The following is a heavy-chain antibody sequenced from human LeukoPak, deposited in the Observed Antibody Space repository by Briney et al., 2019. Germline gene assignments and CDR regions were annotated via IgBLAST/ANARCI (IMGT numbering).Heavy chain of an antibody. V-gene: IGHV3-23*01. J-gene: IGHJ4*02. Sequence: GGSLRLSCAASGFTFSSYAMSWVRQAPGEGLEWVSGISASGGSTFYGDSVKGRFTISRDNSKNTLYLQMNSLRADDTAVYYCASSSSGWYKFDYWGQGTLVSVSS. CDR2: ISASGGST. CDR1: GFTFSSYA. D-gene: IGHD6-19*01. CDR3: ASSSSGWYKFDY.